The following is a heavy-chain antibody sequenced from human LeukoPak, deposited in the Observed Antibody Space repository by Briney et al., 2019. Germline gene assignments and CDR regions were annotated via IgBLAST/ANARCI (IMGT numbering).Heavy chain of an antibody. V-gene: IGHV4-59*01. CDR2: IYYSGST. Sequence: SETLSLTCTVSGGSISSYYWSWIRQPPGQGVGWIGYIYYSGSTNYNPSLKSRVTISVDTSKNQFSLKLSSVTAADTAVYYCARERSSSWYGLEVWGQGTLVTVSS. CDR3: ARERSSSWYGLEV. D-gene: IGHD6-13*01. J-gene: IGHJ4*02. CDR1: GGSISSYY.